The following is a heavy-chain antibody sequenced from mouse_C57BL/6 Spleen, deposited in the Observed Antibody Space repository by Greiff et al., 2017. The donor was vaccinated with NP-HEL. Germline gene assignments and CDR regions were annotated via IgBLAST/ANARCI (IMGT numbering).Heavy chain of an antibody. J-gene: IGHJ1*03. V-gene: IGHV1-80*01. CDR1: GYAFSSYW. CDR2: IYPGDGDT. Sequence: QVQLQQSGAELVKPGASVKISCKASGYAFSSYWMNWVKQRPGKGLEWIGQIYPGDGDTNYNGKFKGKATLTADKSSSTAYMQLSSLTSEDSAVYFCARCGYDYDGYFDVWGTGTTVTVSS. D-gene: IGHD2-4*01. CDR3: ARCGYDYDGYFDV.